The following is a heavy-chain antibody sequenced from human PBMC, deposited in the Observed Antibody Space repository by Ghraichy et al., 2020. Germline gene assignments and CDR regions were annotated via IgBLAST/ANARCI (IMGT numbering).Heavy chain of an antibody. CDR3: ARDDDDVVVVAATLYYYGMDV. D-gene: IGHD2-15*01. Sequence: GGSLRLSCAASGFTFSSYAMHWVRQAPGKGLEWVAVISYDGSNKYYADSVKGRFTISRDNSKNTLYLQMNSLRAEDTAVYYCARDDDDVVVVAATLYYYGMDVWGQGTTVTVSS. CDR1: GFTFSSYA. J-gene: IGHJ6*02. CDR2: ISYDGSNK. V-gene: IGHV3-30*04.